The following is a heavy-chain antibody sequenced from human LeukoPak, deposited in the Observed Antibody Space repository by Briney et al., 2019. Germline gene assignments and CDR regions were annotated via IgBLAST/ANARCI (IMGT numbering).Heavy chain of an antibody. Sequence: SETLSLTCTVSGGSISSSSYYWGWIRQPPGKGLEWIGSIYYSGSTYYNPSLKSRVTISVDTSKNQFSLKLSSVTAADTAVYYCARGGTSGWYPYYFDYWGQGTLVTVSS. CDR3: ARGGTSGWYPYYFDY. D-gene: IGHD6-19*01. CDR1: GGSISSSSYY. CDR2: IYYSGST. J-gene: IGHJ4*02. V-gene: IGHV4-39*07.